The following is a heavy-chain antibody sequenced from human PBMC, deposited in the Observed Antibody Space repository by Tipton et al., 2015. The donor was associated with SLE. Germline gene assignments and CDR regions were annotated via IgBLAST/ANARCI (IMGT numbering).Heavy chain of an antibody. CDR3: ARDSTGSPSTGAFDV. CDR2: VYSSGSA. D-gene: IGHD1-26*01. Sequence: GLVKPSETLSLTCFVSGGSIDGYYWSWIRQAAGKGVEWIGRVYSSGSANYNPSLKSRVTMSVDTSKNHFSLKVKSVTAADTALYYCARDSTGSPSTGAFDVWGQGTMVTVSS. V-gene: IGHV4-4*07. CDR1: GGSIDGYY. J-gene: IGHJ3*01.